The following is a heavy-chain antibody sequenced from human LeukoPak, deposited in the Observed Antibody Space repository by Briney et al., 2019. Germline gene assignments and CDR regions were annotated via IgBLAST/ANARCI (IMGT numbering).Heavy chain of an antibody. J-gene: IGHJ5*02. V-gene: IGHV3-23*01. CDR1: GFTFSSYA. CDR2: LTGSGGST. D-gene: IGHD5-18*01. Sequence: GGSLRLSCAASGFTFSSYAMSWVRQAPGKGLEWVSALTGSGGSTYYADSVKGRFTISRDNSKNTLYLQMNSLRAEDTAVYYCAKDSSGYSYGSTSWFDPWGQGTLVTVSS. CDR3: AKDSSGYSYGSTSWFDP.